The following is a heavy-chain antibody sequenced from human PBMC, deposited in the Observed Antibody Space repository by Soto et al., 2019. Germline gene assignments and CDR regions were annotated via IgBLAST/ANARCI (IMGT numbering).Heavy chain of an antibody. V-gene: IGHV3-30-3*01. Sequence: GGSLRLSCAASGFTFSSYAMHWVRQAPGKGLEWVAVISYDGSNKYYADSVKGRFTISRDNSKNTLYLQMNSLRAEDTAVYYCARDIDRYDFWSGYYTDYWGQGTLVTVSS. CDR1: GFTFSSYA. CDR2: ISYDGSNK. CDR3: ARDIDRYDFWSGYYTDY. D-gene: IGHD3-3*01. J-gene: IGHJ4*02.